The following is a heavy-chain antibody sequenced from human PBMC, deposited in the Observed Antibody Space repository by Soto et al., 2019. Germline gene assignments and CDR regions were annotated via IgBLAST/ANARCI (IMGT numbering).Heavy chain of an antibody. Sequence: GASVKVSCKASGYTFTSYDINWVRQATGQGLEWMGWMNPNSANTGYAQKFQGRVTMTRNTSISTAYMELNSLKTEDTAVYYCTTDKGPLIVVAPIGMDVWGQGTTVTVSS. CDR1: GYTFTSYD. V-gene: IGHV1-8*01. D-gene: IGHD2-21*01. CDR2: MNPNSANT. CDR3: TTDKGPLIVVAPIGMDV. J-gene: IGHJ6*02.